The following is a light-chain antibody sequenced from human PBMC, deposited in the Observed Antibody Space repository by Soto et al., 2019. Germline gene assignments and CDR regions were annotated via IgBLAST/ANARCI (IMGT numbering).Light chain of an antibody. CDR2: GAS. Sequence: ETVMTQSPATLSVSPGESATLSCRASQSVSGNLAWYQQKPGQAPRLLIYGASTRATGIPDRFTGSGSGTDFTLTITRLEPEDFGVYYCQQYSSLPRTFGQGTKVDIK. J-gene: IGKJ1*01. CDR1: QSVSGN. V-gene: IGKV3-15*01. CDR3: QQYSSLPRT.